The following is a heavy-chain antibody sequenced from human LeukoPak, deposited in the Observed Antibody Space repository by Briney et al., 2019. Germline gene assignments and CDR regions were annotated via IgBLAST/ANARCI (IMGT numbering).Heavy chain of an antibody. CDR2: INPSGGST. J-gene: IGHJ4*02. Sequence: GASVKVSRKASGYTFTSYYMHWVRQAPGQGLEWMGIINPSGGSTNYAQKFQGRLTMTRDTSTSTVYMELSSLRSEDTAVYYCAREFGSGDYWGQGTLVTVSS. D-gene: IGHD3-16*01. CDR1: GYTFTSYY. V-gene: IGHV1-46*01. CDR3: AREFGSGDY.